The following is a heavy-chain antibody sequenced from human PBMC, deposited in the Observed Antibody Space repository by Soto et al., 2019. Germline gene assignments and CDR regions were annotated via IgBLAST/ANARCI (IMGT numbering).Heavy chain of an antibody. D-gene: IGHD6-13*01. CDR1: GYSFTSYL. Sequence: EVQLVQSGAEVKKPGESLKISCKGSGYSFTSYLIGWVRQMPGKGLEWMGIIYPGDSDTRYSPSFQGQVTISADKSISTAYLQWSSLKASDTAMYYCARTSAAGKYYYGMDVWGQGTTVTVSS. CDR3: ARTSAAGKYYYGMDV. V-gene: IGHV5-51*01. CDR2: IYPGDSDT. J-gene: IGHJ6*02.